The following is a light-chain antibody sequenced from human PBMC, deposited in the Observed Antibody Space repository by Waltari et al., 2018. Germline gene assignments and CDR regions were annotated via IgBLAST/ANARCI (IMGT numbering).Light chain of an antibody. J-gene: IGKJ1*01. V-gene: IGKV1-5*03. CDR1: QSISSW. CDR2: KAS. Sequence: DIQMTQSPSTLSASVGDRVIIPCRASQSISSWLAWYQQTPGKAPKLLIYKASTLETGVPSRFSGSGSGTEFTLTISSLQPDDFATYYCQQYNSYSWTFGQGTKVEIK. CDR3: QQYNSYSWT.